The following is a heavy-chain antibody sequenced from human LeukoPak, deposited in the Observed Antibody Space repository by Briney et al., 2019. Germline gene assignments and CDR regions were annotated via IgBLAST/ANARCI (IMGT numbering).Heavy chain of an antibody. J-gene: IGHJ5*02. CDR2: ISAYNGNT. Sequence: GASVKVSCKASGYTFTGYYMHWVRQAPGQGLEWMGWISAYNGNTNYAQKLQGRVTMTTGTSTSTAYMELRSLRSDDTAVYYCARDGLTTPNWFDPWGQGTLVTVSS. V-gene: IGHV1-18*04. D-gene: IGHD4-11*01. CDR3: ARDGLTTPNWFDP. CDR1: GYTFTGYY.